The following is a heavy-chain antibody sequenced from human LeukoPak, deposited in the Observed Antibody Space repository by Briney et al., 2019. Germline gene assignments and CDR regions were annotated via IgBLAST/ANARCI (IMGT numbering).Heavy chain of an antibody. J-gene: IGHJ4*02. D-gene: IGHD5-12*01. V-gene: IGHV3-23*01. CDR3: ARGGLRAPFDY. CDR1: GFTFSSYA. CDR2: ISGSGGST. Sequence: GGSLRLSCAASGFTFSSYAMSWVRQAPGKGLEWVSAISGSGGSTYYADSVKGRFTISRDNAKNSLYLQMNSLRAEDTAVYYCARGGLRAPFDYWGQGTLVTVSS.